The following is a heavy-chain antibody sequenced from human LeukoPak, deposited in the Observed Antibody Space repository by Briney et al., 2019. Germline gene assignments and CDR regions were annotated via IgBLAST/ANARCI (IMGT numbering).Heavy chain of an antibody. CDR3: ARVRKLRTRGVMDPLDY. V-gene: IGHV3-7*01. D-gene: IGHD3-10*01. CDR1: GFTFNYYW. CDR2: IQQDGSEK. Sequence: GGSLRLSCAASGFTFNYYWLSWVRQAPGKGLEWVANIQQDGSEKYHVDSVKGRFTISRDNAKNSLYLQMDSLRAEDTAVYYCARVRKLRTRGVMDPLDYWGQGTLVTVSS. J-gene: IGHJ4*02.